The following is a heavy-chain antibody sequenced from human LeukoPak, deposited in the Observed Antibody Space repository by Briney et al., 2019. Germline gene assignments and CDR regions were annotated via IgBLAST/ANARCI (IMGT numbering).Heavy chain of an antibody. CDR2: ISSSSSYI. CDR1: GFTFSSYG. D-gene: IGHD3-3*01. V-gene: IGHV3-21*01. Sequence: GRSLRLSCAASGFTFSSYGMHWVRQAPGKGLEWVSSISSSSSYIYYADSVKGRFTISRDNAKNSLYLQMTSLRAEDTAVYYCARYDFWSGYYPPHSDYWGQGTLVTVSS. CDR3: ARYDFWSGYYPPHSDY. J-gene: IGHJ4*02.